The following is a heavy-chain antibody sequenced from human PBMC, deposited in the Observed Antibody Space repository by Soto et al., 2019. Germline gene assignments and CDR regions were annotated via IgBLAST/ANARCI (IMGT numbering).Heavy chain of an antibody. D-gene: IGHD2-15*01. CDR3: ARDLSRERTQPHCSGGSCYYYYGMDV. Sequence: QVQLVESGGGVVQPGRSLRLSCAASGFTFSSYAMHWVRQAPGKGLEWVAVISYDGSNKYYADSVKGRFTISRDNSKNTLYQQMNSLRAEDTAVYYCARDLSRERTQPHCSGGSCYYYYGMDVWGQGTTVTVSS. J-gene: IGHJ6*02. CDR1: GFTFSSYA. V-gene: IGHV3-30-3*01. CDR2: ISYDGSNK.